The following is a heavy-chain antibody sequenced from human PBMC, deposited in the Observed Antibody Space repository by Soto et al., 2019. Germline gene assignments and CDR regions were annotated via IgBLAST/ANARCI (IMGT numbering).Heavy chain of an antibody. Sequence: SQTLSLTCAISGVSVSGNSAAGNWIRRSPWRGREGLGRTYYRARWYNDYAVSVKSRITVTPDTSKYQCSLHLSSVTPEDTAVYYCAREYPSYANSDSYLVYLGQGDLVTVSS. CDR1: GVSVSGNSAA. CDR3: AREYPSYANSDSYLVY. D-gene: IGHD3-16*01. CDR2: TYYRARWYN. J-gene: IGHJ4*02. V-gene: IGHV6-1*01.